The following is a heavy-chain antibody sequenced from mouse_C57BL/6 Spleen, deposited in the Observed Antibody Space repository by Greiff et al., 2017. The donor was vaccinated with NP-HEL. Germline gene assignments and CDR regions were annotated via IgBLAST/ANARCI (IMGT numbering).Heavy chain of an antibody. J-gene: IGHJ3*01. D-gene: IGHD1-1*01. Sequence: QVQLQQSGAELVKPGASVKMSCKASGYTFTSYWITWVKQRPGQGLEWIGDIYPGSGSTNYNEKFKSKATLTVDTSSSTAYMQLSSLTSEDSAVYYCARTHYGSRSWFAYWGQGTLVTVSA. CDR3: ARTHYGSRSWFAY. CDR1: GYTFTSYW. CDR2: IYPGSGST. V-gene: IGHV1-55*01.